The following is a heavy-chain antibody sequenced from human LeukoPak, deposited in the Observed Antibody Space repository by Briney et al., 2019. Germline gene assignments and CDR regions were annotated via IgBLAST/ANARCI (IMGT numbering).Heavy chain of an antibody. CDR1: GFTFSSYS. Sequence: PGGSLRLSCAASGFTFSSYSMNWVRQAPGKGLEWVSSISSSSSYIYYADSVKGRFTISRDNAKNSLYLQMNSLRAEDTAVYYCARRAGGYSHPYDYWGQGILVAVPS. V-gene: IGHV3-21*01. CDR3: ARRAGGYSHPYDY. J-gene: IGHJ4*02. D-gene: IGHD4-23*01. CDR2: ISSSSSYI.